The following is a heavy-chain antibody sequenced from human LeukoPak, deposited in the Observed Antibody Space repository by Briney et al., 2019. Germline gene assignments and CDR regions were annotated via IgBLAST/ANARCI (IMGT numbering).Heavy chain of an antibody. CDR1: GYTFTSYA. Sequence: ASVKVSCKASGYTFTSYAMHWVRQAPGQRLEWMGWINAGNGNTKYSQKFQGRVTITRDTSASTAYMELSSLSSEDTAVYYCARGGRTGYFDYWGQGTLVTVSS. V-gene: IGHV1-3*01. CDR3: ARGGRTGYFDY. CDR2: INAGNGNT. D-gene: IGHD7-27*01. J-gene: IGHJ4*02.